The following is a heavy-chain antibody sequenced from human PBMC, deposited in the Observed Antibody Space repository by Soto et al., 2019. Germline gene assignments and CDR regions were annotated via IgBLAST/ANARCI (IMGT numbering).Heavy chain of an antibody. CDR2: ISSSSSTI. V-gene: IGHV3-48*02. Sequence: VGSLRLSCAASGFTFSSYSMNWVRQAPGKGLEWVSYISSSSSTIYYADSVKGRFTISRDNAKNSLYLQMNSLRDEDTAVYYCARVRASASSDAFDIWGQGTMVTVSS. CDR3: ARVRASASSDAFDI. J-gene: IGHJ3*02. D-gene: IGHD2-15*01. CDR1: GFTFSSYS.